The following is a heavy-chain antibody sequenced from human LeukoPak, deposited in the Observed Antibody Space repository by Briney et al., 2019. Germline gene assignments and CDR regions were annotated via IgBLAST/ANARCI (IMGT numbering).Heavy chain of an antibody. CDR1: GGSFSGYY. CDR3: ARSVRRGSGSYYKD. Sequence: SETLSLTCAVYGGSFSGYYWSWIRQPPGKGLEWIGEINHSGSTNYNPSLKSRVTISVDTSKNQFSLKPSSVTAADTAVYYCARSVRRGSGSYYKDWGQGTLVTVSS. J-gene: IGHJ4*02. CDR2: INHSGST. V-gene: IGHV4-34*01. D-gene: IGHD3-10*01.